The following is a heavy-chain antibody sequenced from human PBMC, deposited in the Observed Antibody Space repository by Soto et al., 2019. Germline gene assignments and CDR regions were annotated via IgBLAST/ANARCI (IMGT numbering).Heavy chain of an antibody. J-gene: IGHJ4*02. V-gene: IGHV4-4*02. CDR2: IYHSGST. CDR1: GGSISSSNW. Sequence: QVQLQESGPGLVKPSGTLSLTCAVSGGSISSSNWWSWVRQPPGKGLEWIGEIYHSGSTNYNPSLKSRVTISVDKSKNQFSLKLSSVTAADTAVYYCARAHFSQFSKTIFGVVIISRYFDYWGQGTLVTVSS. CDR3: ARAHFSQFSKTIFGVVIISRYFDY. D-gene: IGHD3-3*01.